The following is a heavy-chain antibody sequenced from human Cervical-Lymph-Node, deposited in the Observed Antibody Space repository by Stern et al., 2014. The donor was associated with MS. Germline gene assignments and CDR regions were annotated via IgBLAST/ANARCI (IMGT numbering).Heavy chain of an antibody. CDR2: MSAYNGNT. CDR3: ARAHPLGAAAASFDC. CDR1: GYTFTTYG. V-gene: IGHV1-18*04. Sequence: VQLVESGAEVKKPGASVKVSCKASGYTFTTYGISWVRQAPGQGLEWMGWMSAYNGNTQYAQKIQGRVTLTTDTSTSTAYMELRSLRSDDTAVYYCARAHPLGAAAASFDCWGQGTLVTVSS. J-gene: IGHJ4*02. D-gene: IGHD6-13*01.